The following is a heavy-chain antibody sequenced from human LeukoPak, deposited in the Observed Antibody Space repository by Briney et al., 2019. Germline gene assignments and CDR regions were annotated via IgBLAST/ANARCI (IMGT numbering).Heavy chain of an antibody. CDR2: IYTSGST. CDR1: GNSISSGDNY. V-gene: IGHV4-61*02. CDR3: AREIFGARAFEY. J-gene: IGHJ4*02. D-gene: IGHD3-3*01. Sequence: SETLSLTCTVSGNSISSGDNYWSWIRQPAGKGLEWIGRIYTSGSTNHNPSLKSRVTMSVDTSNNHFSLKLRSVTAADTAVYYCAREIFGARAFEYWGQGILVNVSS.